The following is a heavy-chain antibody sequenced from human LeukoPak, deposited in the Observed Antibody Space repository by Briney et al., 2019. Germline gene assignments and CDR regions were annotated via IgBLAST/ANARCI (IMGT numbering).Heavy chain of an antibody. CDR3: AKDLIAVAGTDFDY. Sequence: QPGRSLRLSCVASGFSFSSYGMHWVRQAPGKGLEWVAVIWYDGSYKYYADSVKGRFTISRDNSKNTLYLQMNSLRAEDTAVYYCAKDLIAVAGTDFDYWGQGTLVTVSS. J-gene: IGHJ4*02. CDR1: GFSFSSYG. D-gene: IGHD6-19*01. CDR2: IWYDGSYK. V-gene: IGHV3-33*06.